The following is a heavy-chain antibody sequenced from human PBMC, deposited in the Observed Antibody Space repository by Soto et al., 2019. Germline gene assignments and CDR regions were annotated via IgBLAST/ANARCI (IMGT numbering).Heavy chain of an antibody. Sequence: PGGSLRLSCAASGFTFSSYAMSWVRQAPGKGLEWVSAISGSGGSTYYADSVKGRFTISRDNSKNTLYLQMNSLRAEDTAVYYCAASKYCSGGSCYEIDYWGQGTLVTVSS. CDR1: GFTFSSYA. D-gene: IGHD2-15*01. CDR2: ISGSGGST. CDR3: AASKYCSGGSCYEIDY. V-gene: IGHV3-23*01. J-gene: IGHJ4*02.